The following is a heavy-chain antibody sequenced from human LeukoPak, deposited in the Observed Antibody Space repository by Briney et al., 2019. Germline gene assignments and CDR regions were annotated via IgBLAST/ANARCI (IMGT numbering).Heavy chain of an antibody. Sequence: PGGSLRLSCAASGFTFSSYSMNWVRQAPGKGLKWISNISSSRTTIYYADSVKGRFTISRDNAKNSLYLQMNSLRAEDTAVYYCAGSSSWYNYYYYGTDVWGQGTTVTVSS. CDR1: GFTFSSYS. V-gene: IGHV3-48*01. CDR2: ISSSRTTI. J-gene: IGHJ6*02. CDR3: AGSSSWYNYYYYGTDV. D-gene: IGHD6-13*01.